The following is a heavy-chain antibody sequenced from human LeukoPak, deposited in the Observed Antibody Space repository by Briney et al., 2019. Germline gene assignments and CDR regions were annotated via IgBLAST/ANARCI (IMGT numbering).Heavy chain of an antibody. CDR3: ARDTSSPFDY. D-gene: IGHD2-2*01. Sequence: GGSLRLSCAASGFTFRSYWMHWVRPAPGKGLVWVSRINRDGSSTNYADSVKGRVTISRDNAKNTLYLQLNSLRADDTAVYYCARDTSSPFDYWGQGTLVTVSS. CDR2: INRDGSST. J-gene: IGHJ4*02. V-gene: IGHV3-74*01. CDR1: GFTFRSYW.